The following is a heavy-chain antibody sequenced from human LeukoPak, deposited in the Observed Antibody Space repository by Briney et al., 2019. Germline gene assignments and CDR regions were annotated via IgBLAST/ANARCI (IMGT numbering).Heavy chain of an antibody. J-gene: IGHJ4*02. V-gene: IGHV3-15*01. D-gene: IGHD4-17*01. CDR3: ATDLGDYGDYIRE. CDR1: GFTFNKAW. CDR2: IKSKTAGGAT. Sequence: SGGSLRLSCAASGFTFNKAWMSWIRQAPGKGLEWVGRIKSKTAGGATDYPPPVKGRFIISRDDSKNMAYLQMNSLKTEDTALYYCATDLGDYGDYIREWGQGTLVTVSS.